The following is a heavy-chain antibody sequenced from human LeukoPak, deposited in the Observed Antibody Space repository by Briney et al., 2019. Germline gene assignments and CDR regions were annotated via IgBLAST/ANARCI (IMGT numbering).Heavy chain of an antibody. D-gene: IGHD1-1*01. CDR2: IHYSGST. CDR3: ARTGSTGGY. J-gene: IGHJ4*02. V-gene: IGHV4-61*01. Sequence: SETLSLTCTVSGGSVSGGNYYCSWIRQSPGKGLEWIGYIHYSGSTVYNPSLKSRVTMSIDTSKNQFSLNLSSVTAADTAVYYCARTGSTGGYWGQGTLVTVSS. CDR1: GGSVSGGNYY.